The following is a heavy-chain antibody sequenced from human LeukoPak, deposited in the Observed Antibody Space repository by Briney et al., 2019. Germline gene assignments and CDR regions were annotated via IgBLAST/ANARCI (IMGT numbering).Heavy chain of an antibody. J-gene: IGHJ4*02. CDR3: TRPSRGYDDY. Sequence: GGSLRLSCAASGFTFSGSAMRWVRQASGRGLEWVGRIRSKANSYATAYAASVKGRFTISRDDSKNTAYLQMNSLKTEDTAVYYCTRPSRGYDDYWGQGTLVTVSS. CDR1: GFTFSGSA. D-gene: IGHD3-10*01. CDR2: IRSKANSYAT. V-gene: IGHV3-73*01.